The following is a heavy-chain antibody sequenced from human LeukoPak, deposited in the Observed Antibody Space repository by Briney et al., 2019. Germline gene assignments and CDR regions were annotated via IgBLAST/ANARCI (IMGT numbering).Heavy chain of an antibody. V-gene: IGHV3-48*03. CDR1: GFTFSSYE. CDR2: ISSSGSTI. Sequence: GGSLRLSSAASGFTFSSYEMNWVRQAPGKGLEWVSYISSSGSTIYYADSVKGRFTISRDNAKNSLYLQMNSLRAEDTAVYYCARILLLETPHFAFDIWGQGTMVTVSS. D-gene: IGHD2-8*01. CDR3: ARILLLETPHFAFDI. J-gene: IGHJ3*02.